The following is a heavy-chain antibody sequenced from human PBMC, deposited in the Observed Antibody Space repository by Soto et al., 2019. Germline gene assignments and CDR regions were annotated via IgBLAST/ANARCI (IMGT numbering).Heavy chain of an antibody. Sequence: GGSLRLSCAASGFTFSSYGMHWVRQAPGKGLEWVAVIWYDGSNKYYADSVKGRFTISRDNSKNTLYLQMNSLRAEDTAVYYYAIPDIVATIWGQGTLVTVSS. V-gene: IGHV3-33*01. CDR2: IWYDGSNK. CDR3: AIPDIVATI. D-gene: IGHD5-12*01. J-gene: IGHJ4*02. CDR1: GFTFSSYG.